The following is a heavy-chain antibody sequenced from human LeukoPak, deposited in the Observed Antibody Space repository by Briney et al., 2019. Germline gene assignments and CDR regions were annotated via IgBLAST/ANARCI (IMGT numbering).Heavy chain of an antibody. CDR3: ATDGRYYDSSGYERRFRLHFNY. J-gene: IGHJ4*02. CDR1: GYTFTSYG. Sequence: GASVKVSCKASGYTFTSYGISWVRQAPRQGLEWMGWISAYNGNTNYAQKLQGRVTMTTDTSTSTAYMELRSLRSDDTAVFYCATDGRYYDSSGYERRFRLHFNYWGQGTLVTVSS. D-gene: IGHD3-22*01. CDR2: ISAYNGNT. V-gene: IGHV1-18*01.